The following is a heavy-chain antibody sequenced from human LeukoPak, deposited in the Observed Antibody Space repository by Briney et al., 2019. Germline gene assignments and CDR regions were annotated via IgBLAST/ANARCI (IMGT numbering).Heavy chain of an antibody. CDR1: GFTFSSYA. D-gene: IGHD6-19*01. CDR3: AKGAAVAGTLLDY. J-gene: IGHJ4*02. CDR2: ISVTGSST. V-gene: IGHV3-23*01. Sequence: GGSLRLSCAASGFTFSSYAMSWVRQAPGKGPEWVSAISVTGSSTYYADSVEGRFTLSRDNSKNTLYLQMNSLRAEDTAVYYCAKGAAVAGTLLDYWGQGTPVSVSS.